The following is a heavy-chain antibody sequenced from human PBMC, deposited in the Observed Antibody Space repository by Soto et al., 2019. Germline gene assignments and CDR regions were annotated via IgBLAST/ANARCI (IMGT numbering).Heavy chain of an antibody. CDR1: GFTFRSYA. D-gene: IGHD6-19*01. Sequence: EVQLLESGGGLAQPGGSLRLSCTASGFTFRSYAMSWVRQAPGKGLEWVSGISGGGDKTYNADSVKGRFTISRDNSKNMLFLQMNSLRVDDTAVYFCARDLGRSGWYLCGQGTLVTVSS. J-gene: IGHJ4*02. CDR3: ARDLGRSGWYL. CDR2: ISGGGDKT. V-gene: IGHV3-23*01.